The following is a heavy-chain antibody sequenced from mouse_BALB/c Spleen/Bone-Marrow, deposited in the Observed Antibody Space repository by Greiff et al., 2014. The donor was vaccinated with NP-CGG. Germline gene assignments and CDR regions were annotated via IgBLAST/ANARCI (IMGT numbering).Heavy chain of an antibody. CDR3: ARGLYYRPFAY. D-gene: IGHD2-14*01. J-gene: IGHJ3*01. V-gene: IGHV5-12*02. CDR1: GFTSSDYY. Sequence: EVQRVESGGGLVQPGGSLKLSCATSGFTSSDYYMYWVRQTPEKRLEWVAYISNGGGSTYYPDTVKGRFTTSRDNAKNTLYLQMSRLKSEDTAMYYCARGLYYRPFAYWGQGTLVTVSA. CDR2: ISNGGGST.